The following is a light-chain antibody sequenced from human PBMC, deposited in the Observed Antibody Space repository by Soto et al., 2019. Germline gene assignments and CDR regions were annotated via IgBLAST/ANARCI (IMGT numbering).Light chain of an antibody. CDR2: SNN. CDR3: AAWDDTLNGYV. V-gene: IGLV1-44*01. CDR1: SSNIGSNS. Sequence: QPVLTQPPSASGTPGQRVTISCSGSSSNIGSNSVNWYQQLPGTAPKLFIYSNNQRPSGVPDRFSGSKSGTSASLAISGLQSEDGADYSCAAWDDTLNGYVFGTGTKVTVL. J-gene: IGLJ1*01.